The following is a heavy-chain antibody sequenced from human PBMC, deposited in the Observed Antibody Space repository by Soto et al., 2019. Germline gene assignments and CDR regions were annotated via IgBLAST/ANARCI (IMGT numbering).Heavy chain of an antibody. CDR3: ARERYSGYDLEGWFDP. D-gene: IGHD5-12*01. CDR2: TYYRSKWYN. V-gene: IGHV6-1*01. J-gene: IGHJ5*02. CDR1: GDSVSSNSAA. Sequence: PSQTLSLTCAISGDSVSSNSAARNWIRQSPSRGLEWLGRTYYRSKWYNDYAVSVKSRITINPDTSKNQFSLQLNSVTPEDTAVYYCARERYSGYDLEGWFDPWGQGTLVTVSS.